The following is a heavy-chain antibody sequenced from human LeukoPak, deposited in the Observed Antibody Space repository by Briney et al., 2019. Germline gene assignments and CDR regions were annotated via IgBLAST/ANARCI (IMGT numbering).Heavy chain of an antibody. CDR2: ISYDGSNK. D-gene: IGHD3-10*01. J-gene: IGHJ4*02. Sequence: GGSLRLSCVASGFSLDMYAMSWVRQAPGKGLEWVAVISYDGSNKYYADSVKGRFTISRDNSKNTLYLQMNSLRAEDTAVYYCARDPRVWFGELLYGYFDYWGQGTLVTVSS. V-gene: IGHV3-30*04. CDR3: ARDPRVWFGELLYGYFDY. CDR1: GFSLDMYA.